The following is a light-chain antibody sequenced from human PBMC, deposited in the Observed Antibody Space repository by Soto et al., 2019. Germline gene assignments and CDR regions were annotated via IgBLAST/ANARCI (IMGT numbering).Light chain of an antibody. J-gene: IGLJ1*01. CDR2: GNS. Sequence: QSVLTQPPSVSGAPGQRVTIYCTGSSSNIGAGYDVHWYQQLPGTAPKLLIYGNSNRPSGVPDRFSGSKSGTSASLAITGLQAEDEADYYCQSYDSSLSVEVFGTGTKVTVL. CDR3: QSYDSSLSVEV. CDR1: SSNIGAGYD. V-gene: IGLV1-40*01.